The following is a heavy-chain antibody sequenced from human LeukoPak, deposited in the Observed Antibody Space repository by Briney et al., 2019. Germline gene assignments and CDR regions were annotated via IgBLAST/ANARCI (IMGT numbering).Heavy chain of an antibody. Sequence: NASETLSLTCTVSGGSIPNYYWSWTRQPPGKGLEWIGCIYSSGTTYYNPSLKSRVTISLDTSNNQFSLKLSSVTAADTAVYYCTREEMDTTSFLYGMDVWGQGTTVTVSS. CDR3: TREEMDTTSFLYGMDV. CDR2: IYSSGTT. V-gene: IGHV4-59*01. D-gene: IGHD5-24*01. CDR1: GGSIPNYY. J-gene: IGHJ6*02.